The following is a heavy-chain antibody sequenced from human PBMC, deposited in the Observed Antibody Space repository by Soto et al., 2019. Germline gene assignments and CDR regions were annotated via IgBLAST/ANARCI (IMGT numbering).Heavy chain of an antibody. D-gene: IGHD1-1*01. CDR2: IKSKHDGETA. Sequence: EVQLVESGGRFVKPGESLRLSCVVSGSTFRNLWMAWVRQPPGKGLEWMGRIKSKHDGETADYSAPVNGRFSISRDDSRDTLFLQMNSLRSDDTAVYYCTTDRPYTWGWVITTWGPGTRVTVSS. J-gene: IGHJ3*01. CDR3: TTDRPYTWGWVITT. CDR1: GSTFRNLW. V-gene: IGHV3-15*01.